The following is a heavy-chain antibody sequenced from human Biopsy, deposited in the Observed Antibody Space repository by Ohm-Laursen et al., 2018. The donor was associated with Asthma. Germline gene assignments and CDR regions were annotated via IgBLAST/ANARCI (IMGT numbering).Heavy chain of an antibody. D-gene: IGHD4-17*01. CDR3: AREVSTVDYGYYYFAMDV. J-gene: IGHJ6*02. V-gene: IGHV4-39*02. Sequence: SDTLSLTCIVSGDAMSTSGSYWGWIRQSPGKGLEWIGSIYYSGRTYYNPSLESRVTISADTSKNHFSLKVTSVTAADTAVYYCAREVSTVDYGYYYFAMDVWGQGTTVTVSS. CDR1: GDAMSTSGSY. CDR2: IYYSGRT.